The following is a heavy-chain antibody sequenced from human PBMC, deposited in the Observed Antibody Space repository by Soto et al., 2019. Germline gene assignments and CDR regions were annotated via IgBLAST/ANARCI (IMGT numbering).Heavy chain of an antibody. V-gene: IGHV1-18*01. CDR1: GNTFASHG. CDR2: ISGFNGQT. J-gene: IGHJ4*02. Sequence: QVQLVQSGPEVKKPGASAKVSCKASGNTFASHGFSWVRQAHGQGREWMGWISGFNGQTNYALKFQGRVTLTTDTSTSTAYMELRSLRSDDTAVYFCARVDPRGVAVVRDYWGQGTLVTVSS. D-gene: IGHD3-10*01. CDR3: ARVDPRGVAVVRDY.